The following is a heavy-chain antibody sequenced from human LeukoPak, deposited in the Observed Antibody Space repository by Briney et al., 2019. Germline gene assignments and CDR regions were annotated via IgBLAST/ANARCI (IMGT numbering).Heavy chain of an antibody. CDR3: ASYRNGAFDI. CDR2: ISAYNGDT. V-gene: IGHV1-18*01. J-gene: IGHJ3*02. CDR1: GFAFTTYA. D-gene: IGHD1-14*01. Sequence: GASVKVSCKTSGFAFTTYAISWVRQAPRLGLECMGWISAYNGDTNYAQNVQDRVTMTTDTSTSTAYLELRSLRSDDTAVYFCASYRNGAFDIWGQGTTITVSS.